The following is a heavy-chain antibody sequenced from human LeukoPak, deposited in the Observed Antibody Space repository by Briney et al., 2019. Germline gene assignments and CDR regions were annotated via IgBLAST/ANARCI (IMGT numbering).Heavy chain of an antibody. CDR3: SRDSGTYNWFDP. D-gene: IGHD1-26*01. CDR2: IDKKDKGYATAT. CDR1: GFTFSGSA. V-gene: IGHV3-73*01. Sequence: GGSLKLSCAASGFTFSGSAIHWVRQSSGKGLEWVGQIDKKDKGYATATAYAASVKGRFTISRDDSINTAYLQMKSLKTEDTALYYCSRDSGTYNWFDPWGQGTLVTVSS. J-gene: IGHJ5*02.